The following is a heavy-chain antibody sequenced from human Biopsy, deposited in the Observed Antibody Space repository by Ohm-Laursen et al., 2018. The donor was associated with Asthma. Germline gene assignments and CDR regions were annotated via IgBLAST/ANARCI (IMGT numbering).Heavy chain of an antibody. CDR2: ISYDGSSI. D-gene: IGHD6-19*01. CDR1: RFTYE. J-gene: IGHJ4*02. V-gene: IGHV3-30-3*01. Sequence: SLRLSCTAPRFTYEMHWVRQAPGKGLEWVAVISYDGSSIYYADSVKGRFTISRDNSKNTLSLQMNSLTAEDTAVYYCASEGVAGTHIEDWGQGTLVTVSS. CDR3: ASEGVAGTHIED.